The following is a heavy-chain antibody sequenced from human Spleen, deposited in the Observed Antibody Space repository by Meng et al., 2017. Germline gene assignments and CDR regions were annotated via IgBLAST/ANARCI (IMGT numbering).Heavy chain of an antibody. Sequence: GGSLRLSCAASGFTFSSYEMNWVRQAPGKGLEWVSYISSSGSTIYYADAVKGRFTISRDNAKHSLYLQMNSLRAEDTAVYYCARSRRKVYYYGSGSYQVLELDYYYYGMDVWGQGTTVTVSS. CDR3: ARSRRKVYYYGSGSYQVLELDYYYYGMDV. CDR1: GFTFSSYE. V-gene: IGHV3-48*03. J-gene: IGHJ6*02. CDR2: ISSSGSTI. D-gene: IGHD3-10*01.